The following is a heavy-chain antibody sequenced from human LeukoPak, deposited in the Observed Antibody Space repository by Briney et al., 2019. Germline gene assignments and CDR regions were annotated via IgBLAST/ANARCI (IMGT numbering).Heavy chain of an antibody. CDR1: GFTFSSYW. V-gene: IGHV3-74*01. CDR3: ARGNGHGFDM. J-gene: IGHJ3*02. D-gene: IGHD2-8*01. CDR2: INSDGSST. Sequence: GGSLRLSCAASGFTFSSYWMHWVRHAPGKGLVWVSRINSDGSSTSYADSVKGRFTISRDNAKNTLYLQLNSLRDEDAAVYYCARGNGHGFDMWGQGTMVTVSS.